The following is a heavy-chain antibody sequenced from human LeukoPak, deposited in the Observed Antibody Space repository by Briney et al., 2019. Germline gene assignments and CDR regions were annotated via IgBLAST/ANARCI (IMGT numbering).Heavy chain of an antibody. CDR1: GGAISSYY. CDR2: IFYSEST. CDR3: ARRMEGDYGNWFDF. Sequence: SETLSLTCTVSGGAISSYYWNWIRQPPGKGLEWIGSIFYSESTNYNPSLKSRVTMSVDTSKNEFSLKLSSVTAADTAVYYCARRMEGDYGNWFDFWRQGTLVTVSS. V-gene: IGHV4-59*08. D-gene: IGHD4-17*01. J-gene: IGHJ5*01.